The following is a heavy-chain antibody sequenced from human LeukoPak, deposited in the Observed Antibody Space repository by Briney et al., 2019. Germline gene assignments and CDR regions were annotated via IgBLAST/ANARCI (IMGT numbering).Heavy chain of an antibody. CDR2: ISSSSSYI. CDR3: ATQARGNSYDFWSGREPASAMDV. V-gene: IGHV3-21*01. CDR1: GFTFYSYA. J-gene: IGHJ6*02. D-gene: IGHD3-3*01. Sequence: GGSLRLSCAASGFTFYSYAMSWVRQAPGKGLEWVSSISSSSSYIYYADSVKGRFTISRDNAKNSLYLQMNSLRAEDTAVYYCATQARGNSYDFWSGREPASAMDVWGQGTTVTVSS.